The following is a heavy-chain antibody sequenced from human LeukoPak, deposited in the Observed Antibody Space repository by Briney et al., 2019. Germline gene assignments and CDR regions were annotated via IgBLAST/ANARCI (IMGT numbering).Heavy chain of an antibody. D-gene: IGHD2-2*03. CDR3: ARLDIVVVPAAIQGWFDP. CDR1: GGSISSYY. J-gene: IGHJ5*02. CDR2: IYTSGST. V-gene: IGHV4-4*09. Sequence: SETLSLTCTVSGGSISSYYWSWIRQPPGKGLEWVGYIYTSGSTNYNPSLKSRVTISVDTSKNQFSLTLSSVTAADTAVYYCARLDIVVVPAAIQGWFDPWGQGTLVTVSS.